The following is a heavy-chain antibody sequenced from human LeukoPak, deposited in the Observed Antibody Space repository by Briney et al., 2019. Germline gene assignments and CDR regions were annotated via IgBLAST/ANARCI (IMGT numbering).Heavy chain of an antibody. J-gene: IGHJ5*02. D-gene: IGHD6-13*01. CDR3: AKDASDSSPLGWFDP. Sequence: PGGSLRLSCAASGFTFSSYEMNWVRQAPGKGLEWVSYISSSGSTIYYADSVKGRFTISRDNSKDTLYLQMNSLRAEDTAVYYCAKDASDSSPLGWFDPWGQGTLVTVSS. CDR2: ISSSGSTI. V-gene: IGHV3-48*03. CDR1: GFTFSSYE.